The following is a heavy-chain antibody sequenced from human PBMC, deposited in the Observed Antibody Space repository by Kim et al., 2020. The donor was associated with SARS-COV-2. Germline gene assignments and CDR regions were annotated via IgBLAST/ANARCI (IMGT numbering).Heavy chain of an antibody. Sequence: YYNPSHKRRVTISVDTSKNQFSLKLSSVTAADTAVYYCARHIERPGGFDYWGQGTLVTVSS. D-gene: IGHD1-1*01. CDR3: ARHIERPGGFDY. V-gene: IGHV4-39*01. J-gene: IGHJ4*02.